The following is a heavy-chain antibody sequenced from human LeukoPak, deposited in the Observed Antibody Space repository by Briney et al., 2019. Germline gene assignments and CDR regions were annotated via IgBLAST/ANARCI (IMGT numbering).Heavy chain of an antibody. CDR1: GFTFSSYA. CDR3: AKDEFYGDYNFGFDY. V-gene: IGHV3-23*01. CDR2: ISGSGGST. J-gene: IGHJ4*02. D-gene: IGHD4-17*01. Sequence: PGGSLRLSCAASGFTFSSYAMSWVRQAPGKGLEWVSAISGSGGSTYYADSVKGWFTISRDNSKNTLYLQMNSLRAEDTAVYYCAKDEFYGDYNFGFDYWGQGALVNVSS.